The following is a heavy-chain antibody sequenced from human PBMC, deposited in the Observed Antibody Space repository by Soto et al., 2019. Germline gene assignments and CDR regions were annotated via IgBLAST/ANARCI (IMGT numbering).Heavy chain of an antibody. D-gene: IGHD4-17*01. CDR1: GGSFSSGDYY. CDR2: IYYSGST. J-gene: IGHJ5*02. CDR3: ARATTGNWFDP. V-gene: IGHV4-30-4*01. Sequence: SETLSVTCTVAGGSFSSGDYYWCWIRQPPGKGLEWIGYIYYSGSTYYNPSLKSRVTISVDTSKNQFSLKLSSVTAADTAVYYCARATTGNWFDPWGQGTLVTVSS.